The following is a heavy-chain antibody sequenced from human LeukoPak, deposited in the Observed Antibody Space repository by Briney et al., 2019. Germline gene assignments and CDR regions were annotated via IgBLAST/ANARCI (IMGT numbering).Heavy chain of an antibody. J-gene: IGHJ4*02. CDR2: IYSGGLT. V-gene: IGHV3-66*01. CDR1: GFTVSSNY. CDR3: ARASLSLVRGVIIPSFYYFDY. Sequence: GGSLRLSCAASGFTVSSNYMSWVRQAPGKGLEWVSVIYSGGLTYYADSVKGGFTISRDNSKNTLYLQVDSLRAEDTAVYYCARASLSLVRGVIIPSFYYFDYWGQGTLVTVSS. D-gene: IGHD3-10*01.